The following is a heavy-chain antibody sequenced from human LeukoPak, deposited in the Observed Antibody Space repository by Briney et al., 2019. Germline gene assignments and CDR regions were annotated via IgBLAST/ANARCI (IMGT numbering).Heavy chain of an antibody. CDR1: GGSFSGYY. Sequence: PSETLSLTCAVYGGSFSGYYWSWIRQPPGKGLEWIGEINNSGSTNYNPSIKSRVTISVDTSKNQFSLKLSSVPAADTAVYYCASPGSSSSWYGGWFDPWGQGTLVTVSS. V-gene: IGHV4-34*01. D-gene: IGHD6-13*01. CDR2: INNSGST. CDR3: ASPGSSSSWYGGWFDP. J-gene: IGHJ5*02.